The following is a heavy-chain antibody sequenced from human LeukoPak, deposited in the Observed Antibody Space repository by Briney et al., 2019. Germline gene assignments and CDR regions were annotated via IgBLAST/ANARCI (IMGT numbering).Heavy chain of an antibody. D-gene: IGHD3-22*01. CDR2: ISFSSSYI. Sequence: GGPLRLSCAASGFTFIDFYMSWFRQAPGKGLEWVSSISFSSSYIYDADSAKGRFTISRDNAKNSLYLQMNSLRAEDTAVYYCARTKTVVAPPFDYWGQGTLVTVSS. CDR3: ARTKTVVAPPFDY. CDR1: GFTFIDFY. J-gene: IGHJ4*02. V-gene: IGHV3-11*06.